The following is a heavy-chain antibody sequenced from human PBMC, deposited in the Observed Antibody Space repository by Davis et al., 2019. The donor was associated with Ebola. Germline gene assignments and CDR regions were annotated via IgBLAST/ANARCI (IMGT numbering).Heavy chain of an antibody. J-gene: IGHJ3*02. CDR2: FDPDDGEA. V-gene: IGHV1-24*01. Sequence: ASVKVSCKVSEYTLAELAIHWVRQTPGKGLEWMGSFDPDDGEAIYAQKFQGRVTITADESTSTAYMELSSLRSEDTAVYYCARGTDWIDAYAFDIWGQGTMVTVSS. CDR1: EYTLAELA. D-gene: IGHD2-21*01. CDR3: ARGTDWIDAYAFDI.